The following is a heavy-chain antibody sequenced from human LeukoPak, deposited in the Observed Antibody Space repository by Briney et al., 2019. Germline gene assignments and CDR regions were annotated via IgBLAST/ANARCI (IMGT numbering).Heavy chain of an antibody. CDR3: ARTYYGDYYYYYMDV. CDR1: GGSISSYY. J-gene: IGHJ6*03. D-gene: IGHD4-17*01. Sequence: PSETLSLTXTVSGGSISSYYWSWIRQPPGKGLEWIGYIYYSGSTNYNPSLKSRVTISVDTSKNQFSLKLSSVTAADTAVYYCARTYYGDYYYYYMDVWGKGTTVTVSS. V-gene: IGHV4-59*01. CDR2: IYYSGST.